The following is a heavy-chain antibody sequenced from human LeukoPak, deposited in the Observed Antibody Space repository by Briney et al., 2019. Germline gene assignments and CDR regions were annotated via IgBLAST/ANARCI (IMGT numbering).Heavy chain of an antibody. J-gene: IGHJ4*02. Sequence: PSETLSLTCTVSDGSITSSSYYWGWIRQPPEKGLEWIGSIYYSGSTYYSPSLKSRVTISVDTSKNQFSLKLSSVTAADTAMYYCARHTLGGWSGNSNFDYWGQGTLVTVSS. CDR1: DGSITSSSYY. V-gene: IGHV4-39*01. CDR2: IYYSGST. D-gene: IGHD3-3*01. CDR3: ARHTLGGWSGNSNFDY.